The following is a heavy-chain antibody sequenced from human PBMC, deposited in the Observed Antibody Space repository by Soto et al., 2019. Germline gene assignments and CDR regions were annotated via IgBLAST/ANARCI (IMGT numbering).Heavy chain of an antibody. J-gene: IGHJ6*03. D-gene: IGHD6-19*01. CDR3: ARSSGWHSFYYYYYMDV. CDR1: GYTFTIYD. Sequence: GASVKVSCKASGYTFTIYDINWVRQATGQGLEWMGWMNPNSGNTGYAQKFQGRVTMTRNTSISTAYMELSSLRSEDTAVYYCARSSGWHSFYYYYYMDVWGKGTTVTVSS. V-gene: IGHV1-8*01. CDR2: MNPNSGNT.